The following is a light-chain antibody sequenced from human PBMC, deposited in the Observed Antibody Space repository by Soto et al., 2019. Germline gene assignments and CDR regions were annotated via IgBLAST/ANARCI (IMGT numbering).Light chain of an antibody. V-gene: IGLV2-14*03. CDR3: CSYTSSSTYV. J-gene: IGLJ1*01. CDR1: SSDVGCYNY. Sequence: QSALTQPASVSGSPGQSITFSCTGTSSDVGCYNYVSWYQQHPGKAPKLMIYDVTNRPSGVSDRFSGSKSGNTASLTISGLKAEDEADYYCCSYTSSSTYVFGTGTKLTVL. CDR2: DVT.